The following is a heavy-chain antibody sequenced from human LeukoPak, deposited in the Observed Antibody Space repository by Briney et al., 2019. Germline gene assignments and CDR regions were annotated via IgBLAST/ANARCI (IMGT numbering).Heavy chain of an antibody. CDR2: TSADGTTT. Sequence: GGSLRLSCVASGFTFNTYWIHWVRQGPGKGLVWVSLTSADGTTTTYADSVKGRFTISRDNAKNTLYLQMNSLRAEDTAVYYCARGRAGNYYNHNDYWGQGTLVTVSS. V-gene: IGHV3-74*01. CDR1: GFTFNTYW. CDR3: ARGRAGNYYNHNDY. J-gene: IGHJ4*01. D-gene: IGHD3-10*01.